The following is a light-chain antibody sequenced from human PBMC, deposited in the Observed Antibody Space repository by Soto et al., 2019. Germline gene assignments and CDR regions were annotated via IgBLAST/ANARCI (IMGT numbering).Light chain of an antibody. V-gene: IGKV1-39*01. Sequence: DIQMIQSPSSVSASIGDTVTITCRASQDINIYLNWYQQKPGEVPRLLIYSASTLHSGVPSRLTGSGSETDFTLTIRSLQPEDFATYYCQHGYVAPYTFGQGTKVDIK. CDR3: QHGYVAPYT. J-gene: IGKJ2*01. CDR1: QDINIY. CDR2: SAS.